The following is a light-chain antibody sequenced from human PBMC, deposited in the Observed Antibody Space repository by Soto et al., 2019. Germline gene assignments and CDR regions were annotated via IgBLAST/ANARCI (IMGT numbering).Light chain of an antibody. V-gene: IGKV1-27*01. CDR1: QGISNY. CDR3: QQYNSGPPT. CDR2: AAF. Sequence: DIQMTQSPSSLSASVGDRVTISCRANQGISNYLAWYQQNPGKVPQLLIFAAFTLPSGVPSRFSGSGSGTDFTLTISGLQPEDVATYYCQQYNSGPPTFGGGTKVEIK. J-gene: IGKJ4*01.